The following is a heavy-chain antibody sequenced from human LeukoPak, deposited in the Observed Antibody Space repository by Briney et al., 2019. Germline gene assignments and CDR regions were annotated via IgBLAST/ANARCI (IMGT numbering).Heavy chain of an antibody. CDR3: ARDRSPDFWSGDYRDAFDI. Sequence: ASVKVSCKASGYIFTSYGISWVRQAPGQGLEWMGWISGYNGNTNSAQKLQGRVSMTTDTSTSTAYMELRSLRSDDTAVYYCARDRSPDFWSGDYRDAFDIWGQGTMVTVSS. CDR2: ISGYNGNT. D-gene: IGHD3-3*01. J-gene: IGHJ3*02. CDR1: GYIFTSYG. V-gene: IGHV1-18*01.